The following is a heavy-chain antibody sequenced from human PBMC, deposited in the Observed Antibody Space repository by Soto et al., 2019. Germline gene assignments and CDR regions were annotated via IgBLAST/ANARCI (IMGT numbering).Heavy chain of an antibody. D-gene: IGHD4-17*01. J-gene: IGHJ6*02. V-gene: IGHV1-69*13. CDR1: GGTFSSYA. CDR2: IIPIFGTA. Sequence: SVKVSCKASGGTFSSYAISWVRQAPGQGLEWMGGIIPIFGTANYAQKFQGRVTITADESTSTAYMELSSLRSEDTAVYYCALRFIAGDYSPPYYYGMDVWGQGTTVTVSS. CDR3: ALRFIAGDYSPPYYYGMDV.